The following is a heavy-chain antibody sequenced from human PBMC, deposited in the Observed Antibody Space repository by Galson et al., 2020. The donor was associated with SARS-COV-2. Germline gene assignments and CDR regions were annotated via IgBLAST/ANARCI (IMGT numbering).Heavy chain of an antibody. Sequence: TAVSLRLSCAASGFTFSRYAMHWVRQAPGKGLEWVAGISYDGADKSYADSVKGRFTISRDNSKNTLYLQMNSLRREDTAVYYCAKEGPNYDFWSGSSWSTDYWGQGTLVTVCS. V-gene: IGHV3-30*04. CDR2: ISYDGADK. D-gene: IGHD3-3*01. CDR3: AKEGPNYDFWSGSSWSTDY. J-gene: IGHJ4*02. CDR1: GFTFSRYA.